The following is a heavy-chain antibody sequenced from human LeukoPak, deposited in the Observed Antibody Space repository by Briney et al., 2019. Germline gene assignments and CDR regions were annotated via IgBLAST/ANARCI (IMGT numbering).Heavy chain of an antibody. CDR2: ISTQSGNT. Sequence: ASVKVSCEASGYTLTSYGINWMRQAPGQGLEWMGWISTQSGNTNYAQKVQGRLTLTTDRSTNTAYMELRSLRSDDTAVYYCARGAYGNKWGQGTMVTVSS. J-gene: IGHJ4*02. CDR1: GYTLTSYG. V-gene: IGHV1-18*01. D-gene: IGHD4-17*01. CDR3: ARGAYGNK.